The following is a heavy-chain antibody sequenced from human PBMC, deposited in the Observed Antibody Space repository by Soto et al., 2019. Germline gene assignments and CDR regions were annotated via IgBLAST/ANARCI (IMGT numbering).Heavy chain of an antibody. Sequence: GGSLRLSCAASGFTFSDYYMSWIRQAPGKGLEWVSYISSSSSYTNYADSVKGRFTISRDNAKNSLYLQMNSLRAEDTAVYYCARDQANLVGASFLDYWGQGTLVTVSS. CDR3: ARDQANLVGASFLDY. V-gene: IGHV3-11*06. J-gene: IGHJ4*02. CDR2: ISSSSSYT. D-gene: IGHD1-26*01. CDR1: GFTFSDYY.